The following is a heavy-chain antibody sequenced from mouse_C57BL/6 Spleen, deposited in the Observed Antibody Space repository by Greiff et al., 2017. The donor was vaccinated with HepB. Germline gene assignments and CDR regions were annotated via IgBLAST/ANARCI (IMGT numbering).Heavy chain of an antibody. CDR1: GFNIKDYY. V-gene: IGHV14-2*01. J-gene: IGHJ4*01. CDR3: GVHYYAMAY. CDR2: IDPEDGET. Sequence: EVQLQQSGAELVKPGASVKLSCTASGFNIKDYYMHWVKQRTEQGLEWIGRIDPEDGETKYAPKFQGKATLTEDTSSNTAYVQLSSLTSEDTAVYYCGVHYYAMAYWGQGTSVTVSS.